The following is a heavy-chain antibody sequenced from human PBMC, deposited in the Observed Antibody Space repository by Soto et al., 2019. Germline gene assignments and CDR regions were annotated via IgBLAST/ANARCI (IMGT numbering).Heavy chain of an antibody. J-gene: IGHJ6*02. Sequence: GESLKISCKGSGYSFTSYWIGWVRQMPGKGLEWMGIIYPGDSDTRYSPSFQGQVTISADKSISTAYLQWSSLKASDTAIYYCARRAVVVPPDGTGMDVWGQGTTVTVSS. CDR3: ARRAVVVPPDGTGMDV. V-gene: IGHV5-51*01. CDR1: GYSFTSYW. CDR2: IYPGDSDT. D-gene: IGHD2-21*01.